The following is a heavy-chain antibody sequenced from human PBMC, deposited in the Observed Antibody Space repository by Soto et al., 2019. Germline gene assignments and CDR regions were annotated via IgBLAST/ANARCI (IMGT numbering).Heavy chain of an antibody. CDR2: IYYSGST. CDR3: ARQGGADCSGGSCYAY. D-gene: IGHD2-15*01. J-gene: IGHJ4*02. V-gene: IGHV4-39*01. CDR1: GGSISSSSYY. Sequence: QLQESGPGLVKPSETLSLTCTVSGGSISSSSYYWGWIRQPPGKGLEWIGSIYYSGSTYYNPSLKSRVTISVDTSKNQFSLKLSSVTAADTAVYYCARQGGADCSGGSCYAYWGQGTLVTVSS.